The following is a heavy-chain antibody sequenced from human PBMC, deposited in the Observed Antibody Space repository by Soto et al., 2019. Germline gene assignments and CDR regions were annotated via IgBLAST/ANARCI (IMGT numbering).Heavy chain of an antibody. Sequence: PVGSLRLSCAASGFTFSSYAMSWVCQAPGKGLEWVSAISGSGGSTYYADSVKGRFTISRDNSKNTLYLQMNSLRAEDTAVYYCAKGSLMVYASSVGHYYGMDVWGQGTTVTVSS. CDR2: ISGSGGST. CDR3: AKGSLMVYASSVGHYYGMDV. D-gene: IGHD2-8*01. V-gene: IGHV3-23*01. J-gene: IGHJ6*02. CDR1: GFTFSSYA.